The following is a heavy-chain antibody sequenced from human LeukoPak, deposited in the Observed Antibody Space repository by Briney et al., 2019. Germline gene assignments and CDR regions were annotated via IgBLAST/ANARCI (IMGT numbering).Heavy chain of an antibody. CDR2: INPNSGGT. V-gene: IGHV1-2*04. J-gene: IGHJ4*02. CDR3: ARGSFSSWSADY. CDR1: GYTFTGYY. D-gene: IGHD6-13*01. Sequence: ASVKVSCKASGYTFTGYYMHWVRQAPGQGLEWMGWINPNSGGTSYAQKFQGWVTMTRDTSISTAYMELSRLRSDDTAVYYCARGSFSSWSADYWGQGTLVTVSS.